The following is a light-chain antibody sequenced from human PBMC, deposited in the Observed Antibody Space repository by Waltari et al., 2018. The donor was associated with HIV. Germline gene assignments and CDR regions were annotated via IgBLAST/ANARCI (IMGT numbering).Light chain of an antibody. CDR2: RND. Sequence: SAVTQPPSASGTPGQRVTISCSGNTSHIASNYEFSYQHLPGTAPNLLLHRNDQRPSGVPDRFSGSTSGTSASLAISGLRSEDEADYYCVTWDDSLRGVVFGGGTKVAVL. CDR3: VTWDDSLRGVV. J-gene: IGLJ2*01. V-gene: IGLV1-47*01. CDR1: TSHIASNY.